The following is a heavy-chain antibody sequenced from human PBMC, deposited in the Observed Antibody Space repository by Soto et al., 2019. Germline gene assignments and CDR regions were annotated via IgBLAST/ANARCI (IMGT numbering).Heavy chain of an antibody. V-gene: IGHV1-69*01. CDR2: IIPIFGTA. CDR3: ARGYSKAEGAFDS. J-gene: IGHJ3*02. D-gene: IGHD1-26*01. Sequence: SGKGYFTGSGDTFRIYAISWVRQAPGQGLEWMGGIIPIFGTANYAQKFQGRVTITADESTSTAYMELSSLRSEDTAVYYCARGYSKAEGAFDSWGQGKMVTV. CDR1: GDTFRIYA.